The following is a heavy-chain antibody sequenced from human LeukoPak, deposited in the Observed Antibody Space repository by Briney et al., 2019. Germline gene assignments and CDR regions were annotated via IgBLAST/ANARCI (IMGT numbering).Heavy chain of an antibody. CDR2: IYHSGST. D-gene: IGHD5-18*01. V-gene: IGHV4-38-2*02. CDR1: GYSISSGYY. Sequence: SETLSLTCTVSGYSISSGYYWGWIRQPPGKGLEWIGSIYHSGSTYYNPSLKSRGTISVDTSKNQFSLKLSSVTAADTAVYYCAREDRGYSFDYWGQGTLVTVSS. CDR3: AREDRGYSFDY. J-gene: IGHJ4*02.